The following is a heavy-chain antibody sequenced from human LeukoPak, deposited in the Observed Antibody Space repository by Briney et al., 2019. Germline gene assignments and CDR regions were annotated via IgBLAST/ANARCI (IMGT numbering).Heavy chain of an antibody. CDR2: IYYSGST. D-gene: IGHD3-10*01. J-gene: IGHJ6*04. CDR1: GGSISSYY. Sequence: SETLSLTCTVSGGSISSYYWSWIRQPPRKGLEWIGYIYYSGSTNYNPSLKSRVTISVDTSKNQFSLKLSSVTAADTAVYYCARVYLNYGSAHYGMDVWGKGTTVTVSS. V-gene: IGHV4-59*01. CDR3: ARVYLNYGSAHYGMDV.